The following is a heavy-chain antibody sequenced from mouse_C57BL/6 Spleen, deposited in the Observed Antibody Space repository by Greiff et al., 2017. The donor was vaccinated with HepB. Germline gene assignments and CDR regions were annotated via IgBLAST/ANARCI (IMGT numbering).Heavy chain of an antibody. CDR2: IYPGSGST. Sequence: VQLQQPGAELVKPGASVKMSCKASGYTFTSYWITWVKQRPGQGLEWIGDIYPGSGSTNYNEKFKSKATLTVDTSSSTAYMQLSSLTSEDSAVYYCARWGYYYGSSYDAWFAYWGQGTLVTVSA. V-gene: IGHV1-55*01. CDR1: GYTFTSYW. D-gene: IGHD1-1*01. J-gene: IGHJ3*01. CDR3: ARWGYYYGSSYDAWFAY.